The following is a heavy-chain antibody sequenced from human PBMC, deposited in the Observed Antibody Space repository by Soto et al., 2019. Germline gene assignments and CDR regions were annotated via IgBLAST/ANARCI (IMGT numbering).Heavy chain of an antibody. CDR3: ARFYYDSSGYYLTRKAYFDY. V-gene: IGHV4-59*01. CDR1: GGSISSYY. J-gene: IGHJ4*02. Sequence: SETLSLTCTVSGGSISSYYWSWIRQPPGKGLEWIGYIYYSGSTNYNPSLKGRVTISVDTSKNQFSLKLSSVTAADTAVYYCARFYYDSSGYYLTRKAYFDYWGQGTLVTVSS. D-gene: IGHD3-22*01. CDR2: IYYSGST.